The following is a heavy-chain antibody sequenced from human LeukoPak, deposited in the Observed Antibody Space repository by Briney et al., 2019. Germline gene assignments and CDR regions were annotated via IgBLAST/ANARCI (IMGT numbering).Heavy chain of an antibody. D-gene: IGHD3-22*01. CDR3: ARDGNYYDSSGYNHDAFDI. CDR2: IYTSGST. Sequence: SETLSLTCTVSGGSISSYYSSWIRQPAGKGLEWIGRIYTSGSTNYNPSLKSRVTMSVDTSKNQFSLKLSSVTAADTAVYYCARDGNYYDSSGYNHDAFDIWGQGTMVTVSS. V-gene: IGHV4-4*07. CDR1: GGSISSYY. J-gene: IGHJ3*02.